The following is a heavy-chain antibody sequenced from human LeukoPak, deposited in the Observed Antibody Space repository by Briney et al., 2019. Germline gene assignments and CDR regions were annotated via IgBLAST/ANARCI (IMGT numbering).Heavy chain of an antibody. J-gene: IGHJ6*04. V-gene: IGHV3-23*01. Sequence: GGSLRLSCVASGFTFSSYGMSWVRQAPGKRLEWVSAISGSGGATNYADSVKGRFTISRDNSKNTVYLQMNSLRAEDTALYYCAKDRTYFGSGVMDVWGIGTTVTVSS. D-gene: IGHD3-10*01. CDR1: GFTFSSYG. CDR2: ISGSGGAT. CDR3: AKDRTYFGSGVMDV.